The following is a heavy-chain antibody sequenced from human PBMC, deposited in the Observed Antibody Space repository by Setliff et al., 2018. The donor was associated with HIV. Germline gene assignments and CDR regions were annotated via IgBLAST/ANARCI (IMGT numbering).Heavy chain of an antibody. J-gene: IGHJ4*02. Sequence: ASETLSLTCAVYGGSFSGSYWSWIRQPPGKGLEWIGELNYDGVTNHNPSLRSRVTISVDTSKNQFSLRLRSVTAADTAIYYCAREPSPSQWQPLYFDVWGRGILVTVSS. V-gene: IGHV4-34*01. CDR1: GGSFSGSY. CDR3: AREPSPSQWQPLYFDV. CDR2: LNYDGVT. D-gene: IGHD6-19*01.